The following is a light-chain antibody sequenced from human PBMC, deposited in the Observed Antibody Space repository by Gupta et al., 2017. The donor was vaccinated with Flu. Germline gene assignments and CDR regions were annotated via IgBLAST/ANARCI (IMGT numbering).Light chain of an antibody. CDR2: GAS. CDR1: LSVSSSY. V-gene: IGKV3-20*01. J-gene: IGKJ1*01. CDR3: QQDESSPYT. Sequence: ELVLPQSPGPLPLSPGERAIISCRASLSVSSSYLAWYQQKPGQAPRLLIYGASSRATGIPDRFSGSGSGTDFTLTISSLEPEDFAVYYCQQDESSPYTFGQGTKVEIK.